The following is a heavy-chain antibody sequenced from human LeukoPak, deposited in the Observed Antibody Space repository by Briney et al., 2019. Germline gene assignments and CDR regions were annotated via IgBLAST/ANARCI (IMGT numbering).Heavy chain of an antibody. CDR3: ARRPRRIQLKPSSPVRGSLDY. Sequence: LSETLSLTCAVYGGSFSGYYWSWIRQPPGKGLEWIGEINHSGSTNYNPSLKSRVTISVDTSKNQFSLKLSSVTAADTAVYYCARRPRRIQLKPSSPVRGSLDYWGQGTLVTVSS. CDR1: GGSFSGYY. J-gene: IGHJ4*02. CDR2: INHSGST. V-gene: IGHV4-34*01. D-gene: IGHD5-18*01.